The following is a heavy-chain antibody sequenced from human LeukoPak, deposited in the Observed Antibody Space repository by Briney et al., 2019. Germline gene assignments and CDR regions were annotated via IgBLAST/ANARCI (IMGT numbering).Heavy chain of an antibody. CDR3: ARGRRELIFYFDY. V-gene: IGHV1-2*02. Sequence: ASVKVSCKASGYIFTGYYMHWVRQAPGQGLEWMGWINPNSGGTNYAQKFQGRVTMTRDTSISTAYMELSRLRSDDTAVYYCARGRRELIFYFDYWGQGTLVTVSS. D-gene: IGHD1-26*01. CDR1: GYIFTGYY. J-gene: IGHJ4*02. CDR2: INPNSGGT.